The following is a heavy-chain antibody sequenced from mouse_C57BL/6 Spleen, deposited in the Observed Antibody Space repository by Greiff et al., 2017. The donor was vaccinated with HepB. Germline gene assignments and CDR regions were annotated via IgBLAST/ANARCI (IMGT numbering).Heavy chain of an antibody. J-gene: IGHJ2*01. V-gene: IGHV14-4*01. CDR2: IDPENGDT. D-gene: IGHD3-2*02. Sequence: EVQLQQSGAELVRPGASVKLSCTASGFNIKDDYMHWVKQRPEQGLEWIGWIDPENGDTEYASKFQGKATITADTSSNTAYLQLSSLTSEDTAVYYCSKAGSSGYVDYWGQGTTLTVSS. CDR3: SKAGSSGYVDY. CDR1: GFNIKDDY.